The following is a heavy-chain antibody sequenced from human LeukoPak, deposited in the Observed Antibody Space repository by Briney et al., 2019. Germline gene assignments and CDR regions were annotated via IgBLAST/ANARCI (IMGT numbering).Heavy chain of an antibody. J-gene: IGHJ6*02. V-gene: IGHV3-33*08. D-gene: IGHD3-16*01. CDR3: ARDRGGNYYYYGMDV. CDR2: ILSDGSKE. CDR1: GFTFSSYA. Sequence: GGSLRLSCAASGFTFSSYAMSWVRQAPGKGLEWVAVILSDGSKEFYTDSVKGRFTISRDNSKNSLYLQMNSLRAEDTAVYYCARDRGGNYYYYGMDVWGQGTTVTVSS.